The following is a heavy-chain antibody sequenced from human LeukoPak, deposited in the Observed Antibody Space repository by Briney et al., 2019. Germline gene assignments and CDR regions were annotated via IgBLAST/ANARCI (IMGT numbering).Heavy chain of an antibody. V-gene: IGHV3-21*01. J-gene: IGHJ4*02. CDR2: ISSSSSYI. CDR1: GFTFSSYS. D-gene: IGHD2-15*01. Sequence: PGGSLRLSCAASGFTFSSYSMNWVRQAPGKGLEWVSSISSSSSYIYYADSVKGRFTISRDNAKNSLYLQMNSLRAEDTAVYYCAREVKVAAEEGRDYWGQGTLVTVSS. CDR3: AREVKVAAEEGRDY.